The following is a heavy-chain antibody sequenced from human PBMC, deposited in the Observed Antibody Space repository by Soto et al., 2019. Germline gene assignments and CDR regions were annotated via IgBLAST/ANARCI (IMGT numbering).Heavy chain of an antibody. CDR1: GGSISSGFW. Sequence: QVHLQASDPGLVNPSETLSLTSVVSGGSISSGFWWTWVRQSPGKGLEWLGEVSHSGSTKDNPSLKSRVTLSVDKSNNRFSLYMTSVTAADTGVYYCARVSRTVGLDYWGQGTLVTVSS. J-gene: IGHJ4*02. V-gene: IGHV4-4*02. CDR2: VSHSGST. CDR3: ARVSRTVGLDY. D-gene: IGHD4-17*01.